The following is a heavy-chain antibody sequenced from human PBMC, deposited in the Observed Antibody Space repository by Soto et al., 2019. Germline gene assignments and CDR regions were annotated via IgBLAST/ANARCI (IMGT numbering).Heavy chain of an antibody. CDR3: VSLSAPVDY. CDR2: IDSHGTIT. CDR1: RFSFSNYW. V-gene: IGHV3-74*01. J-gene: IGHJ4*02. D-gene: IGHD2-2*01. Sequence: GGSLRLSCAASRFSFSNYWMHWVRHSPGKGLVWVSHIDSHGTITAYADSVRGRFTIYRANTKNTLYLQMNNVRADDTGVYYCVSLSAPVDYWGQGTLVTVSS.